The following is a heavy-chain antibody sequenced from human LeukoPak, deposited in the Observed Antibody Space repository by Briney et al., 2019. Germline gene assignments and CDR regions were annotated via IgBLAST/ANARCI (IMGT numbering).Heavy chain of an antibody. V-gene: IGHV1-8*01. CDR1: GHTFTSYD. D-gene: IGHD4/OR15-4a*01. CDR2: MNPNSGNT. CDR3: VADLPGTNSPYFDY. Sequence: ASVKVSCKASGHTFTSYDINWVRQATGQGLEWMGWMNPNSGNTGYAQKFQGRVTMTRNTSISTAYMELSSLRSEDTAVYYCVADLPGTNSPYFDYWGQGTLVTVSS. J-gene: IGHJ4*02.